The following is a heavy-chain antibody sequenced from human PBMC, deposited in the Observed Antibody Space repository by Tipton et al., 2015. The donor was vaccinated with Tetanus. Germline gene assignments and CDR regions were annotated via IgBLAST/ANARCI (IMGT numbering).Heavy chain of an antibody. CDR2: IYYSGST. CDR1: GGSISSGGYY. Sequence: TLSLTCTVSGGSISSGGYYLSWIRPHPGEGLGWIGDIYYSGSTYYNPSLKSRVTISVDTSKNQFSLKLNSVTAADTAVYYCARDQARGARGWNYFDYWGQGTLVTVSS. J-gene: IGHJ4*02. D-gene: IGHD1-26*01. V-gene: IGHV4-31*03. CDR3: ARDQARGARGWNYFDY.